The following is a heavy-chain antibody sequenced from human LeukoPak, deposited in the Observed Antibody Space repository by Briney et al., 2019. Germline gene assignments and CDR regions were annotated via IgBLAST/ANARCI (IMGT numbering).Heavy chain of an antibody. CDR3: AKDRGGYHYYYGMDV. Sequence: PGGSLRLSCEASGFTFSSYGMSWVRQAPGKGLEWVSAISGSGGGTYYADSVKGRFTISRDNSKNTLHLQMNSLRAEDTAVYYCAKDRGGYHYYYGMDVWGQGTTVTVSS. CDR2: ISGSGGGT. CDR1: GFTFSSYG. V-gene: IGHV3-23*01. J-gene: IGHJ6*02.